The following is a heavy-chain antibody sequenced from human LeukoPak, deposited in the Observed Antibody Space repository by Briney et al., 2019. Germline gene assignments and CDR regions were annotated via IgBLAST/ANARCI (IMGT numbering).Heavy chain of an antibody. J-gene: IGHJ1*01. V-gene: IGHV3-23*01. CDR1: GFTFSSYA. D-gene: IGHD3-22*01. Sequence: PGGSPRLSCAASGFTFSSYAMSWVRQAPGKGLEWVSAISGSGGSTYYADSVKGRFTISRDNSKNTLYLQMNSLRAEDTAVYYCAKDSRDYYDSSGYSGYFQHWGQGTLVTVSS. CDR3: AKDSRDYYDSSGYSGYFQH. CDR2: ISGSGGST.